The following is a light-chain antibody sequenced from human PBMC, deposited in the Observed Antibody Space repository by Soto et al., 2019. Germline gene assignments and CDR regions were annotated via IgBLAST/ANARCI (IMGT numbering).Light chain of an antibody. J-gene: IGLJ2*01. CDR1: SSDIGTYNH. V-gene: IGLV2-14*01. CDR3: SSYTSYNTLV. CDR2: EVN. Sequence: QSVLTQPASVSGSPGQSITISCTGTSSDIGTYNHVSWYQQFPGKAPKLMIFEVNNRPSGLSNRFSGSKSGNTASLTISGLQAEDEADYYCSSYTSYNTLVFGGGTKLTVL.